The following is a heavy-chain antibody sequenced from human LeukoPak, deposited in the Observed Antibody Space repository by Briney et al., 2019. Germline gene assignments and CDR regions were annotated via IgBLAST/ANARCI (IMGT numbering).Heavy chain of an antibody. CDR3: ARDYYDSSGPPLDY. CDR1: GGTFSSYA. D-gene: IGHD3-22*01. V-gene: IGHV1-69*04. J-gene: IGHJ4*02. CDR2: ITPIFGIA. Sequence: ASVKVSCKASGGTFSSYAISWVRQAPGQGLEWMGRITPIFGIANYAQKFQGRVTITADKSTSTAYMELSSLRSEDTAVYYCARDYYDSSGPPLDYWGQGTLVTVSS.